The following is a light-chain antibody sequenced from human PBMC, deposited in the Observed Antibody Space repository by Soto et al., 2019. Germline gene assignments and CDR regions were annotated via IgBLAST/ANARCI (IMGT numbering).Light chain of an antibody. CDR2: GTT. CDR3: QQLEYWPRA. Sequence: IVLKKSLGTLSLSPGERATLSCRASQSVSSSHLAWYQQKPGQAPRRLIYGTTSRATGSPSWFSASGSGTDFTLTISSLEPEDCAIYYRQQLEYWPRAFGEVT. J-gene: IGKJ4*01. CDR1: QSVSSSH. V-gene: IGKV3-20*01.